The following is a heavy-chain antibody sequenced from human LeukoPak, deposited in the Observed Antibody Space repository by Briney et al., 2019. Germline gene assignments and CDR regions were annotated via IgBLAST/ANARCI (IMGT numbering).Heavy chain of an antibody. CDR3: AKTGAEEGDY. D-gene: IGHD1-14*01. CDR2: ISYDGSNT. J-gene: IGHJ4*02. V-gene: IGHV3-30*18. Sequence: GRSLRLSCAASGFTFSTYDTHWVRQAPGKGLEWVAVISYDGSNTYYADSVKGRFTISRDNSKNTLYLQMNSLRAEDTAVYYCAKTGAEEGDYWGQGTLVTVSS. CDR1: GFTFSTYD.